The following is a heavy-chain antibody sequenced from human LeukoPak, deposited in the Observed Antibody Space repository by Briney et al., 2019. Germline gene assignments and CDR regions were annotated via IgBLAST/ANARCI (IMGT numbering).Heavy chain of an antibody. CDR2: IYTSGST. V-gene: IGHV4-4*09. CDR3: ARHRGYSYGYGFDY. J-gene: IGHJ4*02. Sequence: PSETLSLTYTVSGGSISSYYWSWIRQPPGKGLEWIGYIYTSGSTNYNPSLKSRVTISVDTSKNQFSLKLSSVTAADTAVYYCARHRGYSYGYGFDYWGQGTLVTVSS. D-gene: IGHD5-18*01. CDR1: GGSISSYY.